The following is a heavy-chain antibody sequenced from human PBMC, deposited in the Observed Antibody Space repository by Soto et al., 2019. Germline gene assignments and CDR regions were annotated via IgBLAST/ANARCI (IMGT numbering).Heavy chain of an antibody. CDR1: GGSISSSSYY. V-gene: IGHV4-39*01. Sequence: SETLSLTCTVSGGSISSSSYYWGWIRQPPGKGLEWIGSIYYSGSTYYTPSLKSRVTISVDTSKNQFSLKLSSVTAADTAVYYCARLSITMIVVAKEAFDIWGQGTMVTVSS. CDR2: IYYSGST. D-gene: IGHD3-22*01. J-gene: IGHJ3*02. CDR3: ARLSITMIVVAKEAFDI.